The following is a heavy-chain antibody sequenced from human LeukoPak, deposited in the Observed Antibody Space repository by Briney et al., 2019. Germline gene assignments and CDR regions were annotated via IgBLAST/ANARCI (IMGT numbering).Heavy chain of an antibody. CDR1: RFTFSTYW. Sequence: PGGSLRLSCAASRFTFSTYWMHWVRQAPGKGLEWVSYISSSGSTIYYADSVKGRFTISRDNAKNSLYLQMNSLRAEDTAVYYCARDLSLYYDSKGTFDIWGQGTMVTVSS. CDR2: ISSSGSTI. D-gene: IGHD3-22*01. V-gene: IGHV3-48*04. J-gene: IGHJ3*02. CDR3: ARDLSLYYDSKGTFDI.